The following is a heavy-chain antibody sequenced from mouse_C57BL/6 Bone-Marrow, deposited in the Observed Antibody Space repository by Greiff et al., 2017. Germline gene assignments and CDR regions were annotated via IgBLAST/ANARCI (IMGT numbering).Heavy chain of an antibody. CDR1: GYTFTSYW. V-gene: IGHV1-72*01. CDR3: ARQEASYYSNPGWFAY. J-gene: IGHJ3*01. D-gene: IGHD2-5*01. CDR2: IDPNSGGP. Sequence: QVQLKQPGAELVKPGASVQLSCKASGYTFTSYWMHWVKPRPGRGLEWIGRIDPNSGGPKYNEKFKSKATLTVDKTSRTAYMQLSSLTSDDSAVYYCARQEASYYSNPGWFAYWGQGTLVTVSA.